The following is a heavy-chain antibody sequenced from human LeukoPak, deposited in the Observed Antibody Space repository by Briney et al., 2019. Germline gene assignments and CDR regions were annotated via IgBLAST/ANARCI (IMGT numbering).Heavy chain of an antibody. J-gene: IGHJ4*02. D-gene: IGHD1-1*01. V-gene: IGHV3-23*01. CDR2: IRSNGDTT. Sequence: GGSLRLSSAASGFTFSSYAMSWVRQAPGKGLEWVSTIRSNGDTTYNADSVKGRFTISRDNSKNTLYLELNSLRVEDTATFYCAKGQELDDGVFDSWGQGTMVTVSS. CDR1: GFTFSSYA. CDR3: AKGQELDDGVFDS.